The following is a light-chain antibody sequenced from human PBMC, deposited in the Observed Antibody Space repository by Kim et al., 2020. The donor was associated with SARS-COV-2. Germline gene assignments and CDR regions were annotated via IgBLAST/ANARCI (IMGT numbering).Light chain of an antibody. V-gene: IGKV1-27*01. CDR2: AAS. Sequence: ASIGDRVTVTCRASQDIYNYLAWYQQKPGKVPKLLIYAASALQSEVPSRFGGSGFGTDFTLTISSLQPEDVAIYYCQKYDSAPLTFGGGTRVDIK. CDR1: QDIYNY. CDR3: QKYDSAPLT. J-gene: IGKJ4*01.